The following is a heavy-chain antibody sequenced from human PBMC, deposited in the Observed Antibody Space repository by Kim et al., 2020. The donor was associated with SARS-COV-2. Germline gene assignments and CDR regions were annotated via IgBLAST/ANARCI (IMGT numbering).Heavy chain of an antibody. D-gene: IGHD1-26*01. J-gene: IGHJ4*02. Sequence: GGSLRLSCAASGFTFSSNYMSWVRQAPGKGLEWVSVISSGGNTYYANSVKGRFTISRQISENTLYLQMNSLGAEDTAVYYCSRYRRDGKIYFDYWGQGTL. CDR3: SRYRRDGKIYFDY. CDR1: GFTFSSNY. V-gene: IGHV3-53*04. CDR2: ISSGGNT.